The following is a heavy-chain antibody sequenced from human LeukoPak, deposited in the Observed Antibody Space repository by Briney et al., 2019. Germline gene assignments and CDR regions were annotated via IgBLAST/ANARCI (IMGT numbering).Heavy chain of an antibody. CDR1: GFTFSSYS. D-gene: IGHD6-19*01. J-gene: IGHJ4*02. Sequence: GGSLRLSCAASGFTFSSYSMKWVRQAPGKGLEGVSSISSSSSYIYYADSVKGRFTISRDNAKTSLYLQMNSLRAEDTAVYYCARDTGYSSGWYDYWGQGTLVTVSS. CDR3: ARDTGYSSGWYDY. CDR2: ISSSSSYI. V-gene: IGHV3-21*01.